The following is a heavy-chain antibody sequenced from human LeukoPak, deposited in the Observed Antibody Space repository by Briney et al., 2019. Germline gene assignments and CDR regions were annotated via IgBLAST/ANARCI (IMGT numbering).Heavy chain of an antibody. J-gene: IGHJ5*02. CDR3: ARPLMYYYGSETYFWFDP. CDR2: IKQDGSEK. CDR1: GFTFSSYW. Sequence: GGSLRLSCAASGFTFSSYWMSWLRQAPGKGLEWVANIKQDGSEKYYVDSVKGRFTISRDNAKNSLYLQMNSLRAEDTAVYYCARPLMYYYGSETYFWFDPWGQGTLVTVSS. D-gene: IGHD3-10*01. V-gene: IGHV3-7*01.